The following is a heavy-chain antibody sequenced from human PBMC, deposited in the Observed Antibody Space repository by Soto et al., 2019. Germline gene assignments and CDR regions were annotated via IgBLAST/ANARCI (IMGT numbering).Heavy chain of an antibody. CDR3: ARQIYDSDTGPNFQYYFDS. J-gene: IGHJ4*02. CDR1: GYSFTSSW. V-gene: IGHV5-10-1*01. D-gene: IGHD3-22*01. Sequence: PGESLKISCEASGYSFTSSWITWVHQLPGKGLEWMGRIDPSDSQSYYSPSFRGHVTISVTKSITTVFLQWSSLRASDTAMYYCARQIYDSDTGPNFQYYFDSWGQGTPVTVSS. CDR2: IDPSDSQS.